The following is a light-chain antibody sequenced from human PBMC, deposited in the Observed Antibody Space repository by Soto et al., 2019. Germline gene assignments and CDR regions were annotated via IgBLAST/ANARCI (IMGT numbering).Light chain of an antibody. V-gene: IGKV3-11*01. CDR1: QSVSSY. J-gene: IGKJ4*01. Sequence: EIGLSQSPATLSLSPGERATLSCRASQSVSSYLAWYQQKAGQAPRLLIYDASNRATGIPARFSGSVSGTDFTLTISSLEPEDFAVYYCQQRSNWRWLTFGGGTKVDIK. CDR3: QQRSNWRWLT. CDR2: DAS.